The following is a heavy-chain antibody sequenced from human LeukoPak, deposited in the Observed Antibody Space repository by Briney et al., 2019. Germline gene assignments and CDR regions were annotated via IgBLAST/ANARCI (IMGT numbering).Heavy chain of an antibody. CDR1: GGSISSYY. D-gene: IGHD2-2*01. V-gene: IGHV4-4*07. CDR3: ARESHGYCSSTSCLAEFDY. CDR2: IYTSGST. J-gene: IGHJ4*02. Sequence: SETPSLTCTVSGGSISSYYWSWIRQPAGEGLEWIGRIYTSGSTNYNPSLKSRVTMSVDTSKNQFSLKLSSVTAADTAVYYCARESHGYCSSTSCLAEFDYWGQGTLVTVSS.